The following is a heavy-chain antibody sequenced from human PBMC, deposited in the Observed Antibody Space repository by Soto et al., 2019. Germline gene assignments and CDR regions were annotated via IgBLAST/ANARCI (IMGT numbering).Heavy chain of an antibody. CDR1: GFTFSDYY. J-gene: IGHJ3*02. CDR2: IAGTSYYT. CDR3: ARAKSSGRDDAFDI. D-gene: IGHD1-26*01. Sequence: PGGSLRLSCGASGFTFSDYYMTWIRQAPGKGPEWVSYIAGTSYYTNYADSVKGRFIISRDNAKSSLYLQMKSLRAEDTAVYYCARAKSSGRDDAFDIWGQGTVVTVSS. V-gene: IGHV3-11*05.